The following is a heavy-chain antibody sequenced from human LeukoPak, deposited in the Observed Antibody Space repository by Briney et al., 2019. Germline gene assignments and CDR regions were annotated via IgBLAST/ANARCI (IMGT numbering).Heavy chain of an antibody. D-gene: IGHD2-21*02. Sequence: GGSLRLSCAASGFTFSSYAMHWVRQAPGKGLEWVAVISYDGSNKYYADSVKGRFTISRDNSKNTLYLQMNSLRAEDTAVYYCARDWSPIVVVTAMWWFDPWGQGTLVTVSS. CDR3: ARDWSPIVVVTAMWWFDP. CDR1: GFTFSSYA. V-gene: IGHV3-30-3*01. CDR2: ISYDGSNK. J-gene: IGHJ5*02.